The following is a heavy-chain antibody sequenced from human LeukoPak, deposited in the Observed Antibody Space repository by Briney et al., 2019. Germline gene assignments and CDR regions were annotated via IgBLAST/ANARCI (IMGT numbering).Heavy chain of an antibody. J-gene: IGHJ5*02. CDR2: IYYTGGT. V-gene: IGHV4-59*01. CDR1: GGSISSYY. Sequence: SETLSLTCTVSGGSISSYYWHWIRQPPGKGLEWIGYIYYTGGTNYNPSLKSRITISVDTSKNQFSLKLRSVTAADTAVYYCARDPSGSFFNWLDPWGQGTLVTVSS. CDR3: ARDPSGSFFNWLDP. D-gene: IGHD1-26*01.